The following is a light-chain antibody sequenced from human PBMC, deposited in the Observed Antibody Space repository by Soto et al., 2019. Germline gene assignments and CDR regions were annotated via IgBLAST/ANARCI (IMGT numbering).Light chain of an antibody. CDR3: QSYDSSLSGSK. V-gene: IGLV1-40*01. Sequence: VLTQPPSVSGAPGQRVTISCTGSSSNIGAGYDVHWYQQLPGTAPKLLIYGNSNRPSGVPDRFSGSKSGTSASLAITGLQAEDEADYYCQSYDSSLSGSKFGGGTKVTVL. CDR2: GNS. CDR1: SSNIGAGYD. J-gene: IGLJ2*01.